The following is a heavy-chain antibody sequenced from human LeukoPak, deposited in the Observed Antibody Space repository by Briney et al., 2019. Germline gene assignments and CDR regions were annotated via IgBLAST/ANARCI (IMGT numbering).Heavy chain of an antibody. Sequence: ASVKVSCKASGYTFTGYYMHWVRQAPGQGLEWMGWINPNSGGTNHAQKFQGRVTMTRDTSISTAYMELSRLRSDDTAVYYCARVGSSGWSPLEYFQHWGQGTLVTVSS. V-gene: IGHV1-2*02. D-gene: IGHD6-19*01. CDR1: GYTFTGYY. CDR2: INPNSGGT. J-gene: IGHJ1*01. CDR3: ARVGSSGWSPLEYFQH.